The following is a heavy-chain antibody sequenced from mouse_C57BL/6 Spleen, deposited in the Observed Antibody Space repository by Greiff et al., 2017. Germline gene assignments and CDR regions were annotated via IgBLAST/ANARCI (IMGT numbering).Heavy chain of an antibody. J-gene: IGHJ3*01. V-gene: IGHV1-66*01. CDR3: ASLPWFAY. CDR2: IYPGSGNT. Sequence: QVQLQQSGPELVKPGASVKISCKASGYSFTSYYIHWVKQRPGQGLEWIGWIYPGSGNTKYNEKFKGKATLTADTASSTTYMQLSSLTSEDSAVYYCASLPWFAYWGQGTLVTVSA. CDR1: GYSFTSYY.